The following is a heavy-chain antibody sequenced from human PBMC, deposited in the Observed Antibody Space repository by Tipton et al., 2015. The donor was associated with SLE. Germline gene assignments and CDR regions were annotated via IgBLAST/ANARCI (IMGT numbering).Heavy chain of an antibody. CDR2: IYTSGST. J-gene: IGHJ3*02. V-gene: IGHV4-4*07. CDR3: ARTQLRVSPNAFDI. CDR1: GDSFRSFY. Sequence: TLSLTCTVSGDSFRSFYWTWIRQPAGKGLEWIGRIYTSGSTHYNPSLKSRVTISLDTSKNQFSLKLSSVTAADTAVYYCARTQLRVSPNAFDIWGQGTMVTVSS. D-gene: IGHD3-3*01.